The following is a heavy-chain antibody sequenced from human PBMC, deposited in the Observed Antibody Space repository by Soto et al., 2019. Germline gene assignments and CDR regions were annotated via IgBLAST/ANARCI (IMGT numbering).Heavy chain of an antibody. CDR2: ISSSSTTL. CDR3: ARDPGDGMDV. J-gene: IGHJ6*02. V-gene: IGHV3-48*02. D-gene: IGHD3-10*01. CDR1: GLTFSIYS. Sequence: GGSLRLSCAASGLTFSIYSMNWVRQAPGKGLEWVSYISSSSTTLYYADSVKGRFTISRDNAKNSLYLQMHSLRDEDTAVYYCARDPGDGMDVWGQGTTVTVSS.